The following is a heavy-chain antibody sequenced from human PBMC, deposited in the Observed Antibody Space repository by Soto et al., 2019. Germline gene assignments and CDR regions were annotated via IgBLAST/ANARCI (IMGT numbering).Heavy chain of an antibody. V-gene: IGHV3-30-3*01. D-gene: IGHD3-22*01. CDR3: AGVRPGDNGYPFFDY. CDR1: GFSFSTCI. J-gene: IGHJ4*02. Sequence: GGSLRLSCAASGFSFSTCIMHWVRLTAGKGLEWVALVSDYGSNADYADSVQGRFTISRDNSKNTLFLQMDSLRPEDTAIYYCAGVRPGDNGYPFFDYWGQGTLVTVSS. CDR2: VSDYGSNA.